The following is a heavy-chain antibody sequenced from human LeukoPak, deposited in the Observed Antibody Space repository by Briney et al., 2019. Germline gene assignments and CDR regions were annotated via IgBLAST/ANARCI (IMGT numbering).Heavy chain of an antibody. CDR2: ISYDGSNK. D-gene: IGHD3-22*01. V-gene: IGHV3-30*04. CDR3: ARSANTMIVDCVDY. J-gene: IGHJ4*02. CDR1: GFTFSSYA. Sequence: GGSLRLSCAASGFTFSSYAMHWVRQAPGKGLEWVAVISYDGSNKYYADSVKGRFTVSRDNSKNTLYLQMNSPRAEDTAVYYCARSANTMIVDCVDYWGQGTLVTVSS.